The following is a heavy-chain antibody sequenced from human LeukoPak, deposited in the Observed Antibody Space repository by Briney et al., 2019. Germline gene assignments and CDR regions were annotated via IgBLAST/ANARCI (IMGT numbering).Heavy chain of an antibody. CDR2: ISSGSSFI. D-gene: IGHD2-2*01. CDR3: ARDRFGVPAAIPLDY. V-gene: IGHV3-21*04. J-gene: IGHJ4*02. CDR1: GFTFSTYS. Sequence: GGSLRLSCAASGFTFSTYSMNWVRQAPGKGLEWVSSISSGSSFIYYADSVKGRFTISRDNAKNSLYLQMNSLRAEDTALYYCARDRFGVPAAIPLDYWGQGTLVTVSS.